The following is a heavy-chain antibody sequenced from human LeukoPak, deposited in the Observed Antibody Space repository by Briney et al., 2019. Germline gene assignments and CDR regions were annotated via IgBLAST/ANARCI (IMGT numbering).Heavy chain of an antibody. CDR1: GFTFIGNY. Sequence: ASVKVSCKTGGFTFIGNYLHWVRQAPGQGLEWMGMINPNGGHTDYAQNFQDRVTMTRDMSTSTVYMELSSLRSEDAAVFYCARSKDNRGYDVRHLDYWGLGTLVTVSS. CDR2: INPNGGHT. CDR3: ARSKDNRGYDVRHLDY. D-gene: IGHD2-2*01. V-gene: IGHV1-46*01. J-gene: IGHJ4*02.